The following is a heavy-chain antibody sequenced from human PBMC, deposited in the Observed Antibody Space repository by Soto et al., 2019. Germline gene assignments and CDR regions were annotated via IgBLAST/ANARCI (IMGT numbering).Heavy chain of an antibody. J-gene: IGHJ5*02. CDR3: ASIRGPERTS. V-gene: IGHV3-21*01. CDR2: ISSSSSYI. D-gene: IGHD1-20*01. Sequence: AGGSLRLSCAASGFTFSSYSMNWVRQAPGKGLEWVSSISSSSSYIYYADSVKGRFTISRDNAKNSLYLQMNSLRAEDTAVYYCASIRGPERTSWGQGTLVTVSS. CDR1: GFTFSSYS.